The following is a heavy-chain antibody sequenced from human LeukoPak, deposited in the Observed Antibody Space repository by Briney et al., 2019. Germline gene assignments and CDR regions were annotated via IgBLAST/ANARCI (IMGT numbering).Heavy chain of an antibody. J-gene: IGHJ6*03. CDR3: ARDRVAGTVDYMDV. CDR2: ISAYNGNT. Sequence: ASVMVSCKASGYTFTDYHMHWVRQAPGQGLEWMGWISAYNGNTNYAQKLQGRVTMTTDTSTSTAYMELRSLRSDDTAVYYCARDRVAGTVDYMDVWGKGTTVTISS. D-gene: IGHD6-19*01. V-gene: IGHV1-18*04. CDR1: GYTFTDYH.